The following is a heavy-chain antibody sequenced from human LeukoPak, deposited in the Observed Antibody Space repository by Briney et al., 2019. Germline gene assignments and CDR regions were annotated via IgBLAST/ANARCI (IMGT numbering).Heavy chain of an antibody. CDR3: ATSGNYYLKY. V-gene: IGHV3-48*02. D-gene: IGHD1-26*01. Sequence: GGSLRLSCAASGFTVRSNYMNWVRQAPGKGLEWVSHITSSSTNIYYADSVKGRFTISRDNAKNALSLQMNSLRDEDTAVYYCATSGNYYLKYWGQGTLVTVSS. J-gene: IGHJ4*02. CDR1: GFTVRSNY. CDR2: ITSSSTNI.